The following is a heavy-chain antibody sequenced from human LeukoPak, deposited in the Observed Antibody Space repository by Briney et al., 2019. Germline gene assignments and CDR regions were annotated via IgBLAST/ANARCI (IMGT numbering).Heavy chain of an antibody. D-gene: IGHD1-14*01. CDR1: GFTFSSYA. Sequence: GRSLRLSCAASGFTFSSYAMYWVRQAPGKGLEWVAVISYDGSNKYYADSVKGRFTISRDNSKNTLYLQMNSLRAEDTAVYYCAKESPETRELDYWGQGTLVTVSS. V-gene: IGHV3-30*18. CDR3: AKESPETRELDY. CDR2: ISYDGSNK. J-gene: IGHJ4*02.